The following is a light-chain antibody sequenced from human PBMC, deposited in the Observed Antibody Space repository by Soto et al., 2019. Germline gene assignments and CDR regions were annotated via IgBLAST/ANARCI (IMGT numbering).Light chain of an antibody. J-gene: IGKJ1*01. CDR2: AAS. V-gene: IGKV1-27*01. Sequence: DIQMTQSPSSLSASVGDRVTITCRASQGISNYLAWYHRKQGKVPKLLINAASTLQSGVPCRFSGSGAGTDFTLTISSLQPEDVATYYCQTYNGAPWTFGQGTKVEIK. CDR3: QTYNGAPWT. CDR1: QGISNY.